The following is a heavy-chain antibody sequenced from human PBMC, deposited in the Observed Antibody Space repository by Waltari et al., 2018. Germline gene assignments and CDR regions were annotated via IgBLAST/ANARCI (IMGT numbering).Heavy chain of an antibody. CDR2: RNPNSGNT. CDR3: ARAGSSGWYGYYYYYYMDV. J-gene: IGHJ6*03. D-gene: IGHD6-19*01. CDR1: GYTFTSYD. V-gene: IGHV1-8*01. Sequence: QVQLVQSGAEVKKPGASVKVSCKASGYTFTSYDINWVRQATGPGLEWMGWRNPNSGNTGYAQKFQGRVTMTRNTSISTAYMELSSLRSEDTAVYYCARAGSSGWYGYYYYYYMDVWGKGTTVTVSS.